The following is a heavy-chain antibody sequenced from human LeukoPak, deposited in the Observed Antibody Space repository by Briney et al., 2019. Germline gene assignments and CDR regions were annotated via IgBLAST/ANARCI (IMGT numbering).Heavy chain of an antibody. CDR3: ARKKSDYYYDSGRYYYGMDV. Sequence: GASVKVSCKASGGTFSSYAISWVRQAPGQGLEWMGRIIPILGIANYAQKFQGRVTITADKSTSTAYMELSSLRSEDTAVYYCARKKSDYYYDSGRYYYGMDVWGQGTTVTVSS. V-gene: IGHV1-69*04. J-gene: IGHJ6*02. CDR2: IIPILGIA. CDR1: GGTFSSYA. D-gene: IGHD3-22*01.